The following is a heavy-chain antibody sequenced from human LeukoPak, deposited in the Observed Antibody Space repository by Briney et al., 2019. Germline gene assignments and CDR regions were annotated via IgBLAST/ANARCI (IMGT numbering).Heavy chain of an antibody. Sequence: SVKVSCKASGGTFSSYAISWVRQAPGQGLEWMGGIIPIFGTANYAQKFQGRVTITADESTSTAYMELSSLRSEDTAVYYCARGIEASSGWYVIDYWGQGTLVIVSS. CDR3: ARGIEASSGWYVIDY. D-gene: IGHD6-19*01. V-gene: IGHV1-69*13. J-gene: IGHJ4*02. CDR2: IIPIFGTA. CDR1: GGTFSSYA.